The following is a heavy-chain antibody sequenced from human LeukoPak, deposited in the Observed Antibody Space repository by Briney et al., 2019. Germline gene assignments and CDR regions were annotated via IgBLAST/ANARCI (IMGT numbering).Heavy chain of an antibody. CDR2: ISGSGGST. D-gene: IGHD2-15*01. Sequence: GRSLRLSCAASGFTFSSYAMHWVRQAPGKGLQWVSGISGSGGSTYYADSVKGRFTISRDNSKNTLYLQMNSLRAEDTAVYYCAKVYSRWYFDYWGQGTLVTVSS. J-gene: IGHJ4*02. V-gene: IGHV3-23*01. CDR1: GFTFSSYA. CDR3: AKVYSRWYFDY.